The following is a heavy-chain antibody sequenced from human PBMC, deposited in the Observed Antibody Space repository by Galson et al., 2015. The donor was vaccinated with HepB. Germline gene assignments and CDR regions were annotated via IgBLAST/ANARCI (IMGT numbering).Heavy chain of an antibody. J-gene: IGHJ4*02. V-gene: IGHV3-73*01. CDR1: GFTFSGSA. Sequence: SLRLSCAASGFTFSGSAMHWVRQASGKGLEWVGRIRSKANSYATAYAASVKGRFTISRDDSKNTAYLQMNSLKTEDTAVYYCTRQIRDSSGYYYPLDYWGQGTLVTVSS. D-gene: IGHD3-22*01. CDR3: TRQIRDSSGYYYPLDY. CDR2: IRSKANSYAT.